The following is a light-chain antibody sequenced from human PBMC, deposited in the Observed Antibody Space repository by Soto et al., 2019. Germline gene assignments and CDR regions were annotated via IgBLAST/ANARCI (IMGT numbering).Light chain of an antibody. V-gene: IGKV1-9*01. CDR1: QGIGSY. CDR2: AAT. CDR3: QHYNSYSEA. Sequence: DIQLTQSPSFLSASVGDRVTITCRASQGIGSYLAWYQQKPEKAPRLLVYAATTLQSGVPSRFSGSASGADFTLTISSLQPDDFATYYCQHYNSYSEAFGQGTKVELK. J-gene: IGKJ1*01.